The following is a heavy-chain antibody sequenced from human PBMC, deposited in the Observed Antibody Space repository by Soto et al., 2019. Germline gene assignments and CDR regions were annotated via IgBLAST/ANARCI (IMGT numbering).Heavy chain of an antibody. Sequence: GGAPKPSCVAPGFIFCTHCINSFRQAPGKGLEWVSSISANGGSTYYADSVKGRFTISRDNSKNTLYLQMNSLRAEDTAVYYCAKATSNFDYWGQGTLVTVSS. CDR2: ISANGGST. CDR3: AKATSNFDY. D-gene: IGHD6-6*01. CDR1: GFIFCTHC. J-gene: IGHJ4*02. V-gene: IGHV3-23*01.